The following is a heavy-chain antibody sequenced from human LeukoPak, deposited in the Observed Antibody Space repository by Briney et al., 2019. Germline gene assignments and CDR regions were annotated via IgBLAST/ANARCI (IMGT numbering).Heavy chain of an antibody. CDR3: ARHGVTYSSSYGMDV. V-gene: IGHV4-59*08. Sequence: SETLSLTCTVSGGSIRSYYWSWIRQPPGKGLEWIGYIYYSGSTNYNPSLKSRVTISVDTSKNQFSLKLSSVTAADTAVYYCARHGVTYSSSYGMDVWGQGTTVTVSS. CDR1: GGSIRSYY. J-gene: IGHJ6*02. CDR2: IYYSGST. D-gene: IGHD6-6*01.